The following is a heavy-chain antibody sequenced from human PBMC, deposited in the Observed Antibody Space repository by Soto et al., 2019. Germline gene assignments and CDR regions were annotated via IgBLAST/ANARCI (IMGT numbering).Heavy chain of an antibody. D-gene: IGHD2-15*01. V-gene: IGHV1-18*01. Sequence: ASVKVSCKGSGYAFTTYGITWVRQAPGQGLEWMGWISAYNGNTNYAQKLQGRVTMTTDTSTSTAYMELSSLRSEDTAVYYCARVYCSGGGCYGIDYWGQGTLVTVSS. CDR3: ARVYCSGGGCYGIDY. CDR2: ISAYNGNT. J-gene: IGHJ4*02. CDR1: GYAFTTYG.